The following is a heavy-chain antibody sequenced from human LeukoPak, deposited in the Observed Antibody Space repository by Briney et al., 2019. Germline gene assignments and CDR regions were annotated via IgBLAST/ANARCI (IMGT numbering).Heavy chain of an antibody. D-gene: IGHD4-23*01. V-gene: IGHV3-7*01. CDR3: ARLSTVVTFDY. CDR1: GFTFSTYW. CDR2: IKEDGSVN. Sequence: VGSLRLSCAASGFTFSTYWMSWVRQAPGRGLEWVANIKEDGSVNAYVDSVKGRFTISRDNAKNSLDLQMHSLRVDDAAVYYCARLSTVVTFDYWGQGTLVTVSS. J-gene: IGHJ4*02.